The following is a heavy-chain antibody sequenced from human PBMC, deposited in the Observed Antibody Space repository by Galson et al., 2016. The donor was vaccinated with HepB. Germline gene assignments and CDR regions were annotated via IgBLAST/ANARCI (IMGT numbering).Heavy chain of an antibody. Sequence: SVKVSCKASGFTFSRSGVQWVRQARGQRPEWIGWIVVDSGNTNYAQKFHERVTITRDMSTSTAYMELSGLRSEDTAVYYCAAAPGVTSYLYYYGMDVWGQGTTVTVSS. V-gene: IGHV1-58*01. CDR1: GFTFSRSG. D-gene: IGHD2-21*02. J-gene: IGHJ6*02. CDR3: AAAPGVTSYLYYYGMDV. CDR2: IVVDSGNT.